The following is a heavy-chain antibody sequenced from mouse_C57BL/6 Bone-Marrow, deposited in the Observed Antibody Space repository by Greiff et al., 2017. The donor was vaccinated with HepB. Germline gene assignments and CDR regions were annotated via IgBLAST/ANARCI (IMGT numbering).Heavy chain of an antibody. V-gene: IGHV1-4*01. CDR3: ARSYFRSYYFDY. D-gene: IGHD1-1*01. CDR2: INPSSGYT. J-gene: IGHJ2*01. Sequence: QVQLQQSGAELARPGASVKMSCKASGYTFTSYTMHWVKQRPGQGLEWIGYINPSSGYTKYNQKFKDKATLTADKSSSTAYMQLSSLTSEDSAVYFCARSYFRSYYFDYWGQGTTLTVSS. CDR1: GYTFTSYT.